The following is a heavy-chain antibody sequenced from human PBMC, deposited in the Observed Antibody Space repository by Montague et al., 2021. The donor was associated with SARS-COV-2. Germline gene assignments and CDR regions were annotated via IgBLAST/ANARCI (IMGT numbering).Heavy chain of an antibody. CDR3: ARDQPPLYYYDSSGYPDY. CDR2: ISSSSSYI. CDR1: GSTFSSYS. V-gene: IGHV3-21*01. Sequence: SLRLSCAASGSTFSSYSMNWVRQAPGKGLEWVSSISSSSSYIYYADSVKGRFTISRDNAKNSLYLQMNSLRAEDTAAYYCARDQPPLYYYDSSGYPDYWGQGTLVTVSS. J-gene: IGHJ4*02. D-gene: IGHD3-22*01.